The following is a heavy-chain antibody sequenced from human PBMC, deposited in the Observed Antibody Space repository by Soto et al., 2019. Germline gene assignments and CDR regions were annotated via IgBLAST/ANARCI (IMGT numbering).Heavy chain of an antibody. CDR1: GFTFTRYS. J-gene: IGHJ4*02. V-gene: IGHV3-21*06. CDR2: ISSTTNYI. CDR3: ARESEDLTSNFDY. Sequence: GGSLRLSCAASGFTFTRYSMNRVRQAPGKGLEWVSSISSTTNYIYYGDSMKGRFTISRDNGKNSLYLEIHSLRAEDTAVYYCARESEDLTSNFDYWGQGTLVTVSS.